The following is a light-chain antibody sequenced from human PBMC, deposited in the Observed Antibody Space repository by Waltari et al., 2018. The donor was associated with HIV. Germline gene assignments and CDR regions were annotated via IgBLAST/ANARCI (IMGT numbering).Light chain of an antibody. CDR1: SGHSSSA. V-gene: IGLV4-69*01. CDR3: QTWGTGMV. J-gene: IGLJ2*01. CDR2: LNSDGSH. Sequence: QLVLTQSPSASASLGASVKLTCTLSSGHSSSAIAWPQQQPETGPRYLMKLNSDGSHSKGDGIPDRFSGSSSGAERYLTISSLQSEDEADYYCQTWGTGMVFGGGTKLTVL.